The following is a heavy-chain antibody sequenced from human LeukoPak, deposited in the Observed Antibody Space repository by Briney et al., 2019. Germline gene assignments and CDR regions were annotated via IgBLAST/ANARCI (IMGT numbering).Heavy chain of an antibody. CDR1: GGSISSSSNY. CDR2: IYYSGST. J-gene: IGHJ4*02. CDR3: ARLKQWLDAFDI. V-gene: IGHV4-39*01. D-gene: IGHD6-19*01. Sequence: SETLSLTCTVSGGSISSSSNYWGWIRQPPGKGLEWIGSIYYSGSTYYNPSLKSRVTISVDTSKNQFSLKLSSVTAADTAVYYCARLKQWLDAFDIWGQGTLVTVSS.